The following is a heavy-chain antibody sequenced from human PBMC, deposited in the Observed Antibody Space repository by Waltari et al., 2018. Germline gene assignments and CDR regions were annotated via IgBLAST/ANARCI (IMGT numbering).Heavy chain of an antibody. V-gene: IGHV4-38-2*01. D-gene: IGHD4-17*01. Sequence: QVQLQESGPGLVKPSETLSLTCAVSGYSISSGYYWGWIRQPPGKGLEWIGSIYHSGRTYYNPSPKSRVTRAVDTSKNQFSLKLSSVTAADTAVYYCARHSYGDYGVGFDYWGQGTLVTVSS. J-gene: IGHJ4*02. CDR2: IYHSGRT. CDR3: ARHSYGDYGVGFDY. CDR1: GYSISSGYY.